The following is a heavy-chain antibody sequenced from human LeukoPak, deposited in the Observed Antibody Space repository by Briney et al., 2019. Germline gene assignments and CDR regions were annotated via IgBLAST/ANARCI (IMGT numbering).Heavy chain of an antibody. CDR1: GGSISSYY. J-gene: IGHJ4*02. Sequence: SETLSLTCTVSGGSISSYYWSWIRQPPGEGLEWIGYIYYSGSTNYNPSLKSRVTISVDTSKNQFSLKLSSVTAADTAVYYCASQGYDILTGYYGFDYWGQGTLVTVSS. CDR2: IYYSGST. V-gene: IGHV4-59*01. CDR3: ASQGYDILTGYYGFDY. D-gene: IGHD3-9*01.